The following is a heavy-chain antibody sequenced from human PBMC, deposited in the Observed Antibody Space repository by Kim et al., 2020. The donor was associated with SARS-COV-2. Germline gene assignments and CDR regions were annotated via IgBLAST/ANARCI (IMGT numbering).Heavy chain of an antibody. J-gene: IGHJ6*03. CDR3: ARRDRYYDSSAYYYYIDV. V-gene: IGHV4-59*01. D-gene: IGHD3-22*01. CDR2: IYYSGST. Sequence: SETLSLTCTVSGGSISSYYWSWIRQPPGKGLEWIGYIYYSGSTNYNPSLKSRVTISVDTSKNQFSLKLSSVTAADTAVYYCARRDRYYDSSAYYYYIDVWGKGTTVTVSS. CDR1: GGSISSYY.